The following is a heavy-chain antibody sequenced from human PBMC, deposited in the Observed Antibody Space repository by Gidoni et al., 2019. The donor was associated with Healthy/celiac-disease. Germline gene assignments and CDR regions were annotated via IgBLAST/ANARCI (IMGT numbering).Heavy chain of an antibody. V-gene: IGHV6-1*01. CDR3: ARGLFQFTIFGVVTGPGGGMDV. CDR1: GDSVPSNSAA. D-gene: IGHD3-3*01. J-gene: IGHJ6*02. CDR2: TYYRSKWYN. Sequence: QVQLQQSGPGLVMPSQTLSLTCAISGDSVPSNSAAWNWIRQSPARGLEWLGRTYYRSKWYNDYAVSVKSRITINPDTSKNQFSLQLNSVTPEDTAVYYCARGLFQFTIFGVVTGPGGGMDVWGQGTTVTVSS.